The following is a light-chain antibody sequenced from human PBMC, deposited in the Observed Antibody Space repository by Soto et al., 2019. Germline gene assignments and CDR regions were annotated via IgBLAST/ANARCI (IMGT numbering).Light chain of an antibody. V-gene: IGKV4-1*01. CDR1: QSVLYSSNNKSY. CDR2: WAS. J-gene: IGKJ4*01. CDR3: QQYYSTPLT. Sequence: DIVMTQSPDSLAVSLGERATINCKSSQSVLYSSNNKSYLTWYQQKPGQPPKLLIYWASTRESGVPDRFSGSGSGTDFTLTISSLQAEDVAVYYCQQYYSTPLTFAGGTQVDIK.